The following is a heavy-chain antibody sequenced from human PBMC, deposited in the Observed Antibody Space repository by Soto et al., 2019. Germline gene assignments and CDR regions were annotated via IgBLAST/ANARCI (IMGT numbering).Heavy chain of an antibody. CDR2: ISAYNGNT. CDR1: GYTFTSYG. V-gene: IGHV1-18*01. J-gene: IGHJ6*02. CDR3: ARAVAVAATGSNAYYYYGMDV. D-gene: IGHD2-15*01. Sequence: ASVKVSCKASGYTFTSYGISWVRQAPGQGLEWMGWISAYNGNTNYAQKLQGRVTMTTDTSTSTAYMELRSLRSDDTAVYYCARAVAVAATGSNAYYYYGMDVWGQGTTVTVSS.